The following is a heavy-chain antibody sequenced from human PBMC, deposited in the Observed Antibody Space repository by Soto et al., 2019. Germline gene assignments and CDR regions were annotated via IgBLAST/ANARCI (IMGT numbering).Heavy chain of an antibody. CDR1: GFTFTTYY. D-gene: IGHD3-22*01. V-gene: IGHV1-46*04. J-gene: IGHJ4*02. CDR3: ARVPYDTTGYYAF. Sequence: QVRLVQSGAEVKKPGASVSISCKTSGFTFTTYYIHWVRQAPGQGLEWMGMIDPSGGSTTYAQKMQGRITMTSDMSTSTVYMELSSLRSADTAVYYCARVPYDTTGYYAFWGQGTLVTVSS. CDR2: IDPSGGST.